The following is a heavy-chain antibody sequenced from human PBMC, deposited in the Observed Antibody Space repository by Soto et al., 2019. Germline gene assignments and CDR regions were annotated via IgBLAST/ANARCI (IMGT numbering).Heavy chain of an antibody. V-gene: IGHV4-34*01. CDR3: ASNVDYGDYYFDY. CDR2: INHSGST. J-gene: IGHJ4*02. CDR1: GGSFSGYY. D-gene: IGHD4-17*01. Sequence: SETLSLTCAVYGGSFSGYYWSWIRQPPGKGLEWIGEINHSGSTNYNPSLKSRVTISVDTSKNQFSLKLSSVTAAGTAVYYCASNVDYGDYYFDYWGQGTLVTVSS.